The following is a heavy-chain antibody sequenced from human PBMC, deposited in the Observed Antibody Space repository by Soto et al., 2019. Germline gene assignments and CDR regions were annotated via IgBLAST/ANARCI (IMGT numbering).Heavy chain of an antibody. V-gene: IGHV3-66*01. J-gene: IGHJ5*02. Sequence: EEQLVESGGGLVQPGGSLRLSCAASGFTVSSNYMSWVRQAPGKGLEWVSVIYSGGSTYYADSVKGRFTISRDNSKNTLYLQMNSLRAEDTAVYYCARDEGNWNWFDPWGQGTLVTVSS. CDR3: ARDEGNWNWFDP. CDR2: IYSGGST. D-gene: IGHD1-1*01. CDR1: GFTVSSNY.